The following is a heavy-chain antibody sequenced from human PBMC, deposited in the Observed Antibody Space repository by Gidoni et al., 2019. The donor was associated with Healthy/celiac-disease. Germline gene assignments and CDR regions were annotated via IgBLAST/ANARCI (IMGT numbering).Heavy chain of an antibody. J-gene: IGHJ6*02. Sequence: QVQLVQSGAELKKPGSSVKVSCNASVVTFSSYALSWVRQAPGQGLEWMGGIIPIFGTENYAQKFQGRVTITADESTSTAYMELSSLRSEDTAVYYCARPLGTEDYYNGMDVWGQGTTVTVSS. CDR1: VVTFSSYA. CDR3: ARPLGTEDYYNGMDV. D-gene: IGHD1-1*01. V-gene: IGHV1-69*01. CDR2: IIPIFGTE.